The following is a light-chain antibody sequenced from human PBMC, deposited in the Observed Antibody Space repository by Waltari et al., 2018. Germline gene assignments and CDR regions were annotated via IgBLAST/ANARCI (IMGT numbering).Light chain of an antibody. CDR1: SSNIGAGYD. J-gene: IGLJ1*01. Sequence: SVLTQPPSVSGAPGQRVTISCTGSSSNIGAGYDVHWYQKLPGTAPKLLIYDNTNRPSGVPDRFSGSKSGTSASLAITGLQAEDEADYYCQSYDSSLSGFYVFGTGTRVTVL. V-gene: IGLV1-40*01. CDR3: QSYDSSLSGFYV. CDR2: DNT.